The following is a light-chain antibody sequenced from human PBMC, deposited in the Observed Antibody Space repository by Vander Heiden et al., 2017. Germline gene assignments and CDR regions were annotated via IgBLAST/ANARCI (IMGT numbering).Light chain of an antibody. J-gene: IGLJ3*02. V-gene: IGLV2-11*01. Sequence: QSALTQPRPVSGSPGQSVNTSCTGTSSDVGGYNYVYWYQQHPGKAHKLMIYDVSKRPSGVPDRFSGSKSGNTASLTISELQAEDEADYYCCSYAGSYTWVFGGGTKLTVL. CDR3: CSYAGSYTWV. CDR2: DVS. CDR1: SSDVGGYNY.